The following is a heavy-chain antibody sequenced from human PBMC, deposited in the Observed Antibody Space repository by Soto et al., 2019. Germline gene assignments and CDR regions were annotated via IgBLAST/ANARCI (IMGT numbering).Heavy chain of an antibody. CDR3: AKAPGYCTNGVCYTRPYYYYGMDV. V-gene: IGHV3-30-3*01. Sequence: QVQLVESGGGVVQPGRSLRLSCAASGFTFSSYAMHWVRQAPGKGLEWVAVISYDGSNKYYADSVKGRFTISRDNSKNTLYLQMNRLRAEDTAVYYCAKAPGYCTNGVCYTRPYYYYGMDVWGQGTTVTVSS. CDR1: GFTFSSYA. D-gene: IGHD2-8*01. J-gene: IGHJ6*02. CDR2: ISYDGSNK.